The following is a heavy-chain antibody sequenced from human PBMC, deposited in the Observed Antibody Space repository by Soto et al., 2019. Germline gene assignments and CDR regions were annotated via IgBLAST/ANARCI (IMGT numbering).Heavy chain of an antibody. J-gene: IGHJ4*02. V-gene: IGHV3-21*01. Sequence: EVQLVESGGGLVKPGESLRLSCAASGFTFSSHSLTWVRQAPGKGLEWVSSISDNSAYIYYADSLKGRFTISRDNAESSLYLQMNSLRAEDTAVYYCAREDRAAITDWCQGTLVTVAS. CDR3: AREDRAAITD. CDR1: GFTFSSHS. D-gene: IGHD5-12*01. CDR2: ISDNSAYI.